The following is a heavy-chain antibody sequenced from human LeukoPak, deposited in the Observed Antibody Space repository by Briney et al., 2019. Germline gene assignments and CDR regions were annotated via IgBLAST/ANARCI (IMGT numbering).Heavy chain of an antibody. V-gene: IGHV1-69*05. CDR1: GGTFSSYA. CDR2: IIPIFGTA. Sequence: ASVKVSCKASGGTFSSYAISWVRQAPGQGLEWMGGIIPIFGTANYAQKFQGRVTITTDESTSTAYMELSSLRSEDTAVYYCARDGSYCGGDCYLRNDAFDIWGQGTMVTVSS. D-gene: IGHD2-21*01. CDR3: ARDGSYCGGDCYLRNDAFDI. J-gene: IGHJ3*02.